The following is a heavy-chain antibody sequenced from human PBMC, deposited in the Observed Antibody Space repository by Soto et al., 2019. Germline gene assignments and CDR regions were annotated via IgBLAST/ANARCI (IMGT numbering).Heavy chain of an antibody. CDR1: GGSFSGYY. V-gene: IGHV4-34*01. D-gene: IGHD1-26*01. CDR2: INHSGST. J-gene: IGHJ6*03. CDR3: ARGRREENYYYYYMDV. Sequence: SETLSLTCAVYGGSFSGYYWSWIRQPPGKGLEWIGEINHSGSTNYNPSLKSRVTISVDTSKNQFSLKLSSVTAADTAVYYCARGRREENYYYYYMDVWGKGTTVTVSS.